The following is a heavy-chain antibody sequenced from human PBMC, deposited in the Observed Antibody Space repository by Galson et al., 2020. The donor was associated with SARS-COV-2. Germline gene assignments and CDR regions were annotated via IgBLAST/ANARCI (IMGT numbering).Heavy chain of an antibody. CDR2: IYSGGST. J-gene: IGHJ6*03. Sequence: QLGESLKFSCAASGFTVSSNYMSWVRQAPGKGLEWVSVIYSGGSTYYADSVKGRFTISRHNSKNTLYLQMNSLRAEDTAVYYCARHQEGYYYYYMDVWGKGITVTVSS. CDR3: ARHQEGYYYYYMDV. D-gene: IGHD2-2*01. V-gene: IGHV3-53*04. CDR1: GFTVSSNY.